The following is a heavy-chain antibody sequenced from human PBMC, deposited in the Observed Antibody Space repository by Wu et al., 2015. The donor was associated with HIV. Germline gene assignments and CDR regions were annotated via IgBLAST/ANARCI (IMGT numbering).Heavy chain of an antibody. V-gene: IGHV1-2*02. Sequence: QVQLVQSGAEVKKPGASVKVSCKASGYTFTGYYMHWVRQAPGQGLEWMGWINPNSGGTNYAQKFQGRVTMTRDTSISTAYMELSRLRSDDTAVYYCARVSEVLGYCSGGSCYDEYFQHWGQGTLVHRLL. CDR2: INPNSGGT. J-gene: IGHJ1*01. CDR3: ARVSEVLGYCSGGSCYDEYFQH. CDR1: GYTFTGYY. D-gene: IGHD2-15*01.